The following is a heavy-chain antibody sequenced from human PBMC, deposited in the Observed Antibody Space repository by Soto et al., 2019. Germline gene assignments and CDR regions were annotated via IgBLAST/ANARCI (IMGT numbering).Heavy chain of an antibody. CDR3: TSTRPGTNVFDI. V-gene: IGHV3-15*01. CDR1: GITLSNAW. CDR2: IRSKGDGGAT. J-gene: IGHJ3*02. D-gene: IGHD1-1*01. Sequence: EVQLAESGGGLVEPGGSLRLSCAGSGITLSNAWMNWVRQAAGKGLEWVGRIRSKGDGGATEYAAPVKGRFNFSRDDPENTLFLQMSALKPEDTGVYFCTSTRPGTNVFDIWGPGTMVIVSS.